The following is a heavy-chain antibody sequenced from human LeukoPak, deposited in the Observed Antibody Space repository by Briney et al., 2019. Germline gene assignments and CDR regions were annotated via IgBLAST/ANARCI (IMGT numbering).Heavy chain of an antibody. D-gene: IGHD3-22*01. CDR3: ARRREDYDSSGYYMDV. CDR2: IYHSGST. Sequence: SETLSLTCTVSGGSISSYYWSWIRQPPGKGLEWIGYIYHSGSTNYNPSLKSRVTISVDKSKNQFSLKLSSVTAADTAVYYCARRREDYDSSGYYMDVWGKGTTVTVSS. CDR1: GGSISSYY. V-gene: IGHV4-59*12. J-gene: IGHJ6*03.